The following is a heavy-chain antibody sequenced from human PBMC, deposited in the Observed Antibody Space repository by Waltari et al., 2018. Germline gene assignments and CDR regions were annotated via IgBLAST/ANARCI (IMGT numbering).Heavy chain of an antibody. J-gene: IGHJ4*02. CDR2: IYYGGST. CDR3: AREGMVRGVPDY. CDR1: GGSISSGGYY. V-gene: IGHV4-31*03. D-gene: IGHD3-10*01. Sequence: QVQLQESGPGLVKPSQTLSLTCTVSGGSISSGGYYWSWIRQHPGKGLEWIGYIYYGGSTYDNPSLKSRVTISVDTSKNQFSLKLSSVTAADTAVYYCAREGMVRGVPDYWGQGTLVTVSS.